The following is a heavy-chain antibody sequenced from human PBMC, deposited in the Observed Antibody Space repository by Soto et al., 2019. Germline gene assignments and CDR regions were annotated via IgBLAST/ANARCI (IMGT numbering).Heavy chain of an antibody. CDR2: ISYDGTNK. J-gene: IGHJ6*02. V-gene: IGHV3-30-3*01. D-gene: IGHD3-10*01. CDR1: GFSFSISP. CDR3: AKDLRYYGSGSPGRYYYYGMDV. Sequence: GGSLRLSCAASGFSFSISPMHWVRQAPGKGPEWVALISYDGTNKFYADSVKGRFTNSRDNSKSTLYLQVDRLRPEDAAVYYCAKDLRYYGSGSPGRYYYYGMDVWGQGTTVTVSS.